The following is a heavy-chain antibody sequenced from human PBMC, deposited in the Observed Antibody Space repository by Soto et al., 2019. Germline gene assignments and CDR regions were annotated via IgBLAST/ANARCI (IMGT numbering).Heavy chain of an antibody. V-gene: IGHV3-33*01. J-gene: IGHJ6*02. CDR2: IWYDGSNK. Sequence: QVQLVESGGGVVQPGRSLRLSCAASGFTFSSYGMHWVRQAPGKGLGWVAVIWYDGSNKYYADSVKGRFTISRDNSKNRVYLQRNMLKAEDRAVYYCASEYCSGGSCYFFGMDVWGQGTTVTVSS. CDR3: ASEYCSGGSCYFFGMDV. D-gene: IGHD2-15*01. CDR1: GFTFSSYG.